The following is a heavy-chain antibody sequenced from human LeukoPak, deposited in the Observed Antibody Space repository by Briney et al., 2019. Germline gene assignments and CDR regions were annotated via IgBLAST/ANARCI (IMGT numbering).Heavy chain of an antibody. D-gene: IGHD6-13*01. J-gene: IGHJ4*02. CDR3: ARASLAAAAAVDY. CDR1: GFTFSSYS. Sequence: GGALRLSCAASGFTFSSYSMNWVRQAPGKGLEWVSSISSSSSYIYYADSVKGRFTISRDNAKNSLYLQMNSLRAEDTAVYYCARASLAAAAAVDYWGQGTLVTVSS. CDR2: ISSSSSYI. V-gene: IGHV3-21*01.